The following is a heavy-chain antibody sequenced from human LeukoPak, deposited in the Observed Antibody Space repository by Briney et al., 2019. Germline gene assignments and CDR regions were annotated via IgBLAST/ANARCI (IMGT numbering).Heavy chain of an antibody. CDR3: ATQHYGAFDY. V-gene: IGHV3-21*01. CDR1: EFIFSSCS. D-gene: IGHD3-16*01. CDR2: ISSRSSYI. J-gene: IGHJ4*02. Sequence: GGSLRLCGAASEFIFSSCSMNWVRKAPGKGLERVSSISSRSSYIYYADSLRGLFTISRDNAKNSLYLQMISLRAEDTALYYCATQHYGAFDYWGQGTLVTVSA.